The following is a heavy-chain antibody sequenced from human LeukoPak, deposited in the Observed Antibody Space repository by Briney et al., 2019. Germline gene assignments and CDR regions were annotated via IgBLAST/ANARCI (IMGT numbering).Heavy chain of an antibody. J-gene: IGHJ6*02. V-gene: IGHV1-2*02. CDR3: ARVEVAARTGYYYGMDV. Sequence: GASVKVSCKASGYTFTGYYMHWVRQAPGQGLEWMGWINPNSGGTNYAQKVQGRVTMTRDTSISTAYMELSRLRSDDTAVYYCARVEVAARTGYYYGMDVWGQGTTVTVSS. D-gene: IGHD6-6*01. CDR1: GYTFTGYY. CDR2: INPNSGGT.